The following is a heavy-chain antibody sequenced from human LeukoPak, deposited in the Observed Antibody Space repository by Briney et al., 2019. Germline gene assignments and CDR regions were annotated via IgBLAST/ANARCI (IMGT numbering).Heavy chain of an antibody. D-gene: IGHD5-12*01. Sequence: PSETLSLTCTVSGGSISGGSHHWGWFRQSPGKGLEWVGSLYLSRTTYYNPSLNSRVTISVDTSKNQFSLQLNSVTAADTAVYYCVRHDGRGGATMGSLDSWGQGSLVTVSS. J-gene: IGHJ4*02. CDR1: GGSISGGSHH. CDR2: LYLSRTT. CDR3: VRHDGRGGATMGSLDS. V-gene: IGHV4-39*01.